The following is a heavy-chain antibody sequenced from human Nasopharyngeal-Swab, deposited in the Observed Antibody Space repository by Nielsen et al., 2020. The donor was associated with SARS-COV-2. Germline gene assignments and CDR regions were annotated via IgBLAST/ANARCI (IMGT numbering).Heavy chain of an antibody. Sequence: SETLSLTCSVSGGSINSSHYYWGWIRKPPGKGPEWIGNVFYSGTTRYHPSLRSRATISADTSKNQFSVSLTYVTASDTAVYYCARSGTLGRLWLASWGQGILVTVSS. CDR3: ARSGTLGRLWLAS. J-gene: IGHJ5*01. D-gene: IGHD1-26*01. CDR2: VFYSGTT. V-gene: IGHV4-39*01. CDR1: GGSINSSHYY.